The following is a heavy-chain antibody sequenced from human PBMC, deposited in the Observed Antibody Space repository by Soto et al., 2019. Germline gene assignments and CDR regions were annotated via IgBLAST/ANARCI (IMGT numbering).Heavy chain of an antibody. Sequence: PGGSLSRSCAVSGCTVSRCGVRWGSQAPGRGREGVAVISYDGSNKYYADSVKGRFTISRDTSNDTLYLQMHSLRAADTAVYYRAKDRRVPLGSGSYYYYYGMDVWGQGTTVTVSS. J-gene: IGHJ6*02. CDR3: AKDRRVPLGSGSYYYYYGMDV. V-gene: IGHV3-30*18. CDR1: GCTVSRCG. D-gene: IGHD3-10*01. CDR2: ISYDGSNK.